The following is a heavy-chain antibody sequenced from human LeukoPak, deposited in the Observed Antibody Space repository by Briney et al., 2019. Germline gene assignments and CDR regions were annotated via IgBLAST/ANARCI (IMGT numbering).Heavy chain of an antibody. CDR1: GGSIGSYY. Sequence: TSETLSITCTVSGGSIGSYYWSWIRQPAGKGLEWIGRIYTSGSTNYNPSLKSRVTMSVDTSKNQFSLKLSSVTAADTAVYYCARDWSGNYYTNWFDPWGQGTLVTVSS. V-gene: IGHV4-4*07. CDR3: ARDWSGNYYTNWFDP. D-gene: IGHD1-26*01. J-gene: IGHJ5*02. CDR2: IYTSGST.